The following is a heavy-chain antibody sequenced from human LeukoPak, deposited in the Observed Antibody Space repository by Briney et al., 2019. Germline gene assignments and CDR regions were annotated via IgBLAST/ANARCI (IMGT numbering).Heavy chain of an antibody. J-gene: IGHJ4*02. V-gene: IGHV4-59*01. CDR3: AGYGSGSYYKAFDF. CDR1: GGSISSYY. Sequence: KPSETLSLTCTVSGGSISSYYWSWIRQPPGKGLEWIGYIYYSGSTNYNPSLKSRVTISVDTSKNQFSLKVTSVTAADTAVYYCAGYGSGSYYKAFDFWGQGILVTVSS. CDR2: IYYSGST. D-gene: IGHD3-10*01.